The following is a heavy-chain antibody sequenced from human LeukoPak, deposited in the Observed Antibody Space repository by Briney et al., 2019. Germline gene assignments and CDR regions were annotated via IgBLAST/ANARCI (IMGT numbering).Heavy chain of an antibody. D-gene: IGHD6-19*01. CDR1: GFTLSSYA. CDR3: AKVPLYSSS. J-gene: IGHJ5*02. V-gene: IGHV3-23*01. Sequence: GALRLSCTASGFTLSSYAMSWVRQAPGEGLEWVSTISGSADNTNYAEAVKGRFTISRDNSKNTMYLQMNSLRAEDTAVYYCAKVPLYSSSWGQGTLVTVSS. CDR2: ISGSADNT.